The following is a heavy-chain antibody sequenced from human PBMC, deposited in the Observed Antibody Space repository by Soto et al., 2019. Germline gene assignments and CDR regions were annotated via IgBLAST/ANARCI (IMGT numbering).Heavy chain of an antibody. D-gene: IGHD2-15*01. Sequence: SVKVSCKASGGTFSSYAISWVRQAPGQGLEWMGGIIPIFGTANYAQKFQGRVTITADKSTSTAYMELSSLRSEDTAVYYCARAGFLDIVVVAARGDYYYYYGMDVWGKGTTVTVSA. J-gene: IGHJ6*04. V-gene: IGHV1-69*06. CDR1: GGTFSSYA. CDR2: IIPIFGTA. CDR3: ARAGFLDIVVVAARGDYYYYYGMDV.